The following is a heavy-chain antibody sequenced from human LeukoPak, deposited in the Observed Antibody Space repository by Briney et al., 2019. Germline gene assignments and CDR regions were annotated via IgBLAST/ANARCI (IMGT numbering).Heavy chain of an antibody. CDR2: VRYDGSNK. D-gene: IGHD2-15*01. Sequence: GGSLRLSCAASGFTFSTYGMHWVRQAPGKGLEWVAFVRYDGSNKNYGDSVKGRFTISRDNSKKTLYLQMNSLRAEDTAVYYCARGLFRFCSSGSCLSPFDYWGQGTLVTVSS. CDR1: GFTFSTYG. J-gene: IGHJ4*02. V-gene: IGHV3-30*02. CDR3: ARGLFRFCSSGSCLSPFDY.